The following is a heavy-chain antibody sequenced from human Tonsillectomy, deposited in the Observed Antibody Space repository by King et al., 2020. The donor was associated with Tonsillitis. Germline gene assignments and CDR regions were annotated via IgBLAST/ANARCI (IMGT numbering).Heavy chain of an antibody. D-gene: IGHD2-15*01. J-gene: IGHJ6*02. CDR3: ARATGGYYYYGIDV. V-gene: IGHV1-2*02. CDR1: GYTFTGYY. Sequence: QLVQSGAEARKPGAPVKVSCKTSGYTFTGYYVHWVRRAPGQGLEWMGWISPNNGGTHCAQKFQGRVTMTRDTSISTAYMELSRLTSDDTAVYYCARATGGYYYYGIDVWGQGTTVTVSS. CDR2: ISPNNGGT.